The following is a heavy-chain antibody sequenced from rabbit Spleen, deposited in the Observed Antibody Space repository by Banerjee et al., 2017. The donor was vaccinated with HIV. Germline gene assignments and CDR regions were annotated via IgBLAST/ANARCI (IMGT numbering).Heavy chain of an antibody. CDR3: ARDGAGGSYFAL. J-gene: IGHJ4*01. D-gene: IGHD8-1*01. CDR1: GLDLSGRYW. CDR2: IAGSSSGFT. Sequence: QEQLEESGGDLVKPGASLTLTCKASGLDLSGRYWICWVRQAPGKGLEWISCIAGSSSGFTYSATWAKGRFTISKTSSTTVTLQMTSLTAADTATYFCARDGAGGSYFALWGPGTLSPS. V-gene: IGHV1S45*01.